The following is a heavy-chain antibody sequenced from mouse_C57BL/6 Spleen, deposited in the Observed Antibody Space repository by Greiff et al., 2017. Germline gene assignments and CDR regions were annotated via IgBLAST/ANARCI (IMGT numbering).Heavy chain of an antibody. CDR2: FHPSNDDT. Sequence: QVQLQQSGAELVKPGASVKMSCKASGYTFTTYSIEWMKQNPGQSLEWIGNFHPSNDDTKYNEKFTGKDTLTADKSSSTAYMQLNSLTSEDSAIYFCAGGPPLYDGYYFPFDYWGQGTTLTVSS. J-gene: IGHJ2*01. D-gene: IGHD2-3*01. CDR3: AGGPPLYDGYYFPFDY. V-gene: IGHV1-47*01. CDR1: GYTFTTYS.